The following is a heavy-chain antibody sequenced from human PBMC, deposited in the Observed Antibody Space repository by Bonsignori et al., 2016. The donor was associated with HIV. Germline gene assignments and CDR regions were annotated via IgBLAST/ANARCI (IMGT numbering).Heavy chain of an antibody. D-gene: IGHD4-17*01. Sequence: WVRQAPGQGLEWVGWISADNGNTNYAQKLQGRVTMTTDTSSSTAYMELRSLRSDDTAIYYCARGYGDYVQYFQYWGQGTLVTVSS. J-gene: IGHJ1*01. CDR2: ISADNGNT. V-gene: IGHV1-18*01. CDR3: ARGYGDYVQYFQY.